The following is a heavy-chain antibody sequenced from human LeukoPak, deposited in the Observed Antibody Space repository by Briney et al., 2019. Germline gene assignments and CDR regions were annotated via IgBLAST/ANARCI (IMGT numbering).Heavy chain of an antibody. V-gene: IGHV3-23*01. CDR1: GFTFSNYA. J-gene: IGHJ4*02. Sequence: GGSLRLSCAASGFTFSNYAMTWVRQAPGKGLEWVSTISSSGYSTYYADSVKGRFTISRDNSKNTLYLRLNSLRAEEMTVYYCAKTTYASNSSGWYNHFDYWGQGTVITVSS. CDR3: AKTTYASNSSGWYNHFDY. D-gene: IGHD6-19*01. CDR2: ISSSGYST.